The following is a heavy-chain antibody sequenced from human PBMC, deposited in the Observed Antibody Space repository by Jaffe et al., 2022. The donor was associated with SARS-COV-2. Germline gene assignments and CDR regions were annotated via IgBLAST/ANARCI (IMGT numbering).Heavy chain of an antibody. CDR3: ARDSDFYESSSYTDTFEF. Sequence: QVQLVESGGGVVQPGTSLRLSCAASGFTFRGYGMHWVRQAPGKGLEWVAFILHDGTTKYYAESVKGRLSISRDNFENTVYLQMSSLRAEDTAVYYCARDSDFYESSSYTDTFEFWGQGTMVTVSS. CDR1: GFTFRGYG. J-gene: IGHJ3*01. D-gene: IGHD3-22*01. V-gene: IGHV3-33*01. CDR2: ILHDGTTK.